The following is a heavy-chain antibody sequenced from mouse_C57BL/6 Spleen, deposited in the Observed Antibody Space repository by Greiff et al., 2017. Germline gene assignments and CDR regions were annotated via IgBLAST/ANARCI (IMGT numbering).Heavy chain of an antibody. CDR1: GYTFTSYW. Sequence: VKLQQPGAELVKPGASVKMSCKASGYTFTSYWITWVKQRPGQGLEWIGDIYPGSGSTNYNAKFKSKATLNEDTSSRTAYMQLSSQTSEDSAVYDCARGGGNYDFDYWGQGTTRKVSS. D-gene: IGHD2-1*01. V-gene: IGHV1-55*01. CDR3: ARGGGNYDFDY. J-gene: IGHJ2*01. CDR2: IYPGSGST.